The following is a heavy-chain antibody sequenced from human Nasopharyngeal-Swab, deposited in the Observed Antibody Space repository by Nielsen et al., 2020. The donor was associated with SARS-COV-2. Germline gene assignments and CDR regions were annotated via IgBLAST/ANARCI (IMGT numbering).Heavy chain of an antibody. CDR1: GYTLTGYY. V-gene: IGHV1-2*02. J-gene: IGHJ4*02. Sequence: ASEKVSRKASGYTLTGYYMHWVRQAPRHGLEWMGWINPHSCGTKYAQQFQGRVTVTSDTSINTAYMELRRLRSDDTAVYYCARDDYGDYGYFGHWGQGTLVTVSS. CDR3: ARDDYGDYGYFGH. CDR2: INPHSCGT. D-gene: IGHD4-17*01.